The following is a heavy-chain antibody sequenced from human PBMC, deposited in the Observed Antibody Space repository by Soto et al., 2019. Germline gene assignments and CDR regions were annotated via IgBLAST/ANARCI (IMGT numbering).Heavy chain of an antibody. Sequence: PGGSLRLSCAASGFTFRSYWIHWVRQVPGKGLLWVSRINPDGSSTNYADSVKGRFTISRDNSKNTLYLQMNSLRAEDTALYYCAQDDWSYGVPLDTWGRGTLVTVSS. D-gene: IGHD3-16*01. V-gene: IGHV3-74*01. J-gene: IGHJ4*02. CDR3: AQDDWSYGVPLDT. CDR1: GFTFRSYW. CDR2: INPDGSST.